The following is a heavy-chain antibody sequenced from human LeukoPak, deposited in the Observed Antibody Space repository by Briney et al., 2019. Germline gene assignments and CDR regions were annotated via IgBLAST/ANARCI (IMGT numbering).Heavy chain of an antibody. V-gene: IGHV4-39*07. D-gene: IGHD6-13*01. CDR2: IYYSGST. CDR3: AREGFIAAAGHYFDY. Sequence: SETLSLTCTVSGGSISSSSYYWGWIRQPPGKGLEWIGSIYYSGSTYYNPSLKSRVTISVDTSKNQFSLKLSSVTAADTAVYYCAREGFIAAAGHYFDYWGQGTLVTVSS. CDR1: GGSISSSSYY. J-gene: IGHJ4*02.